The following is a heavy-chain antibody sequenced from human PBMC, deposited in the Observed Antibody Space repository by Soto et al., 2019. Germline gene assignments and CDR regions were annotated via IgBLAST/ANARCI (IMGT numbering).Heavy chain of an antibody. Sequence: GGSLRLSCAASGFTFSSYSMNWVRQAPGKGLEWVSSISSSSSYIYYADSVKGRFTISRDNAKNSLYLQMNSLRAEDMAVYYCARAGLAVAGPTLFDYWGQGTLVTVSS. CDR2: ISSSSSYI. D-gene: IGHD6-19*01. J-gene: IGHJ4*02. CDR1: GFTFSSYS. CDR3: ARAGLAVAGPTLFDY. V-gene: IGHV3-21*01.